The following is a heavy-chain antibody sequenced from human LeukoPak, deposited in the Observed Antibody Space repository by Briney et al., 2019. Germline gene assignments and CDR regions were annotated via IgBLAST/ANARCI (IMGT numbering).Heavy chain of an antibody. CDR3: ARRTGYSSSWYPPRFDY. V-gene: IGHV4-59*12. Sequence: SETLSLTCTVSGGSISSYYWSWIRQPPGKGLEWIGYIYYSGSTNYNPSLKSRVTISVDTSKNQFSLKLSSVTAADTAVYYCARRTGYSSSWYPPRFDYWGQGTLVTVSS. CDR1: GGSISSYY. J-gene: IGHJ4*02. CDR2: IYYSGST. D-gene: IGHD6-13*01.